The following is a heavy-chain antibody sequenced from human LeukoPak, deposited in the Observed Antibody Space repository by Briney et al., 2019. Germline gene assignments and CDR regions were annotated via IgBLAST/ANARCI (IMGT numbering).Heavy chain of an antibody. Sequence: SETLSLTCTVSGGSNSNYYWSWIRQPAGKGPEWIGRIHSSGNTHYNPSLNSRLTMSVDTSKNQFSLKLSSLTAADTALYYCARGPPSGATRFDYWGQGNLVSVSS. CDR1: GGSNSNYY. J-gene: IGHJ4*02. CDR2: IHSSGNT. V-gene: IGHV4-4*07. CDR3: ARGPPSGATRFDY. D-gene: IGHD1-26*01.